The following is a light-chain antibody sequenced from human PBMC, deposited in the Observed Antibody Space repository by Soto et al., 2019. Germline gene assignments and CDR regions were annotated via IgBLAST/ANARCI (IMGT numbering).Light chain of an antibody. CDR1: SSDVGCYNY. V-gene: IGLV2-14*01. Sequence: QSALTQPASVSGSPGQSITISCTGTSSDVGCYNYVSWYQQHPGKAPKVLISDVSNRPSGISNRFSGSKSGNTASLTISGLQAEDEADYYCSSYTSIDTWVFGTGTKVTVL. J-gene: IGLJ1*01. CDR3: SSYTSIDTWV. CDR2: DVS.